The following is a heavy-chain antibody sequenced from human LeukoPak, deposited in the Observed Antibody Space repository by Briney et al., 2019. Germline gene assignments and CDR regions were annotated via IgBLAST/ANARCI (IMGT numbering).Heavy chain of an antibody. J-gene: IGHJ4*02. CDR1: GFTFSTSA. D-gene: IGHD3-10*01. CDR3: AKGSF. CDR2: ISESGGST. Sequence: GGSLRLSCVVSGFTFSTSAMSWVRQAPGKGLEWVSGISESGGSTYYADSVKGRYTSSRDNSKNTLYLQMNNLRAEDTAAYYCAKGSFWGQGTLVTVSS. V-gene: IGHV3-23*01.